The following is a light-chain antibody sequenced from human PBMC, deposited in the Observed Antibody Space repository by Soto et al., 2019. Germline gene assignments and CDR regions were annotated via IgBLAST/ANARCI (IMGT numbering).Light chain of an antibody. V-gene: IGKV1-33*01. J-gene: IGKJ4*01. CDR2: DES. Sequence: DTQMTQSPASLSASVGDRITISCQASQDVKYFLNWFHQKPGKAPKLLISDESNLETGVPPRFSGRGSGTQFSLTITSLQPEDIGTYYCQQYDNLPLTFGGGTKVEIK. CDR1: QDVKYF. CDR3: QQYDNLPLT.